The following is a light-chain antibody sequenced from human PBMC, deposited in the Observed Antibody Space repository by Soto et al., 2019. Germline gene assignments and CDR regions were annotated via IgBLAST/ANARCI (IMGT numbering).Light chain of an antibody. CDR3: QQYGSSPRT. Sequence: EIVLTQSPGTLSLSPGERATLSCRASQSVSSTYLVWYQQKPGQAPRLLIYGASSRATGIPDRFSGSGSGTDFTLTISRLEPEDFAVYTCQQYGSSPRTFGGGTKVDIK. J-gene: IGKJ4*01. CDR2: GAS. V-gene: IGKV3-20*01. CDR1: QSVSSTY.